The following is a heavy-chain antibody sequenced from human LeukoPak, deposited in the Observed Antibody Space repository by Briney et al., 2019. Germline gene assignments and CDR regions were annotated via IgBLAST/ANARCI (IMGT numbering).Heavy chain of an antibody. V-gene: IGHV1-2*02. D-gene: IGHD2-2*01. CDR1: GYTFTGYY. CDR2: INPNSGGT. CDR3: ARVLRIVVAPDDAFDI. J-gene: IGHJ3*02. Sequence: ASVKVSCKASGYTFTGYYMHWVRHAPGQGLEWMGWINPNSGGTNYTQKFQGRVTMTRAKSITTAYMELSRLRSDATAVYYCARVLRIVVAPDDAFDIWGQGTMVTVSS.